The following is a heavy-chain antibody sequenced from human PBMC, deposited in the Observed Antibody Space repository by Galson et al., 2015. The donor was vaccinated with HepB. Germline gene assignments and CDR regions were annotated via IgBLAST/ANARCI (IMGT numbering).Heavy chain of an antibody. D-gene: IGHD2-8*02. J-gene: IGHJ6*03. V-gene: IGHV3-23*01. CDR1: GGSISSGGYY. CDR2: ISGSGGST. Sequence: ETLSLTCSVSGGSISSGGYYWSWVRQAPGKGLEWVSAISGSGGSTYYADSVKGRFTISRDNSKNTLYLQMNSLRAEDTAVYYCAKASLVHYYYYMDVWGKGTTVTVSS. CDR3: AKASLVHYYYYMDV.